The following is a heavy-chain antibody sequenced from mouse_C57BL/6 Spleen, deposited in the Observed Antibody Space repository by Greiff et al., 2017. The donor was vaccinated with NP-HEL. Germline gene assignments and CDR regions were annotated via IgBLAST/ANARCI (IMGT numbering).Heavy chain of an antibody. CDR1: GYSFTDYY. V-gene: IGHV1-39*01. CDR2: IYPNYGTT. CDR3: ARWNYYGSSPYYLDD. Sequence: VQLQQSGPELVKPGASVKISCKASGYSFTDYYMNWVKQSHGKSLEWIDVIYPNYGTTSYNQKFKGKTTLTVGQSTSTAYMQLNSLTSEDSAVYYCARWNYYGSSPYYLDDWGQGTTLTVSS. D-gene: IGHD1-1*01. J-gene: IGHJ2*01.